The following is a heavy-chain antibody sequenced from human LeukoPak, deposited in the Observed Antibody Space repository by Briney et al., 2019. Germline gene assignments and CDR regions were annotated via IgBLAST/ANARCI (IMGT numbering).Heavy chain of an antibody. J-gene: IGHJ4*02. CDR3: ARDPLGDYGDRRGYFDY. CDR2: INPNSGGT. CDR1: GYTFTGYY. D-gene: IGHD4-17*01. V-gene: IGHV1-2*02. Sequence: ASVKVSCKASGYTFTGYYMHWVRQAPGQGLEWMGWINPNSGGTNYAQKFQGRVTMTRDTSISTAYMELSRLRSDDTAVYYCARDPLGDYGDRRGYFDYWGKGTLVTVSS.